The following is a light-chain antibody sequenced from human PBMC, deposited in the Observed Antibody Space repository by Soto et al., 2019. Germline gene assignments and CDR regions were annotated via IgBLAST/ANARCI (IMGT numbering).Light chain of an antibody. CDR3: QQYGSSGT. CDR2: GAS. CDR1: QSVSNNY. Sequence: VMKQSPGTLSLYPGERATLSCRASQSVSNNYLAWYQQKPGQAPRLLIYGASNRATGIPDRFSGSGSGTDFTLTISRLEPEDFAVYYCQQYGSSGTFGQGTKVDIK. J-gene: IGKJ1*01. V-gene: IGKV3-20*01.